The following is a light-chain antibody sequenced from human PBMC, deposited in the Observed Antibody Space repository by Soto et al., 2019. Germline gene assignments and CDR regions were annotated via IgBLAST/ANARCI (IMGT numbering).Light chain of an antibody. J-gene: IGKJ2*01. CDR3: QQYSTSPQT. CDR2: GAS. V-gene: IGKV3-20*01. CDR1: QSVTSSY. Sequence: EIVLTQSPGTLSLSPGERATLSCRASQSVTSSYLAWYQQKPGQAPRLLIYGASSRATGIPDRFSGSGSGTVFTLTISRLEPEDFAVYYCQQYSTSPQTFGQGTKLEIK.